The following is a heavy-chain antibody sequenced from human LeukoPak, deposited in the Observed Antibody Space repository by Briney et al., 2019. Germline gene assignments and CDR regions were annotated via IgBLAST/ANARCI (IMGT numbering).Heavy chain of an antibody. CDR1: GFTFSSYW. J-gene: IGHJ4*02. Sequence: PGGSLRLSCAASGFTFSSYWMHWVRQAPGKGLVWVSRINSDGSITNYADSVKGRFTISRDNAKNTVYLQMNSLRAEDTAVYYCARSSSSSYYFDYWGQGTLVIVSS. D-gene: IGHD6-6*01. CDR3: ARSSSSSYYFDY. V-gene: IGHV3-74*01. CDR2: INSDGSIT.